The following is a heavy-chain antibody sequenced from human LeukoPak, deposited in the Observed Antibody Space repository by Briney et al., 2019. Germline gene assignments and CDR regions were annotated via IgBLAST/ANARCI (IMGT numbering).Heavy chain of an antibody. J-gene: IGHJ4*02. V-gene: IGHV1-2*02. CDR1: GYTFTAYS. CDR2: INPNSGGT. Sequence: ASVKVSCKASGYTFTAYSMHWVRQAPGQGLEWMGWINPNSGGTNYAQKFQGRVTMTRDTSISTAYMELSRLRSDDTAVYYCARGGDVGYCSSTSCYANFDYWGQGTLVTVSS. CDR3: ARGGDVGYCSSTSCYANFDY. D-gene: IGHD2-2*01.